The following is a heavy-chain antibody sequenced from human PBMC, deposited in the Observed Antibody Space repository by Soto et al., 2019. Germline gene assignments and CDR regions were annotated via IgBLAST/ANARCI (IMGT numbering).Heavy chain of an antibody. CDR3: ARLAVTKCDY. V-gene: IGHV4-39*01. CDR1: GGSISSTNNY. J-gene: IGHJ4*02. D-gene: IGHD4-17*01. CDR2: LSYSGIS. Sequence: QLQLQESSPGLVKPSETLSLACTVSGGSISSTNNYWDWMRQPPGKGLEWIGSLSYSGISYYSPSLRSQVTLSLDTSKNQFSLRLSSVTAADTAVYYCARLAVTKCDYWGQGTLVTVSS.